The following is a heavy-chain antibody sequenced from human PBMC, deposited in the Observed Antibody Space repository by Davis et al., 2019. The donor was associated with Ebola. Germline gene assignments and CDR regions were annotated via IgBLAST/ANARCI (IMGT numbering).Heavy chain of an antibody. CDR3: ARTSIVGTTTTASDI. Sequence: AASVKVSCKASAYTFTTYVISWVRQAPGQGLEWMGWISTYNGNTNYAQILQGRVTMTTDTSTGTAYMELRSLRSDDTAVYFGARTSIVGTTTTASDIWGQGTKVTVSS. CDR1: AYTFTTYV. J-gene: IGHJ3*02. V-gene: IGHV1-18*01. D-gene: IGHD1-26*01. CDR2: ISTYNGNT.